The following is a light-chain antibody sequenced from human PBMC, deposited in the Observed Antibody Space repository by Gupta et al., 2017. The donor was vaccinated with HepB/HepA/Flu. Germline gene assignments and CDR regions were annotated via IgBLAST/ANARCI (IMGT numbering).Light chain of an antibody. CDR3: QQYGSSPIT. CDR1: QSVISDY. CDR2: GAS. J-gene: IGKJ5*01. V-gene: IGKV3-20*01. Sequence: ETVLTQPPGILSLSPGEGATLSCKASQSVISDYVAWYQQKPGQAPRLLVYGASRRSTDIPDRFSGSGSGTDFTLTIRRLEPEDFALYYCQQYGSSPITFGQGTRLEIK.